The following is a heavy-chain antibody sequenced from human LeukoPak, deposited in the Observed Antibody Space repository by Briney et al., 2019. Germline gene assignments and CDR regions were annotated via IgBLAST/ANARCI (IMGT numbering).Heavy chain of an antibody. CDR2: IYYSGSI. V-gene: IGHV4-59*01. CDR1: GGSISSYY. Sequence: SETLSLTCTVSGGSISSYYWSWIRQPPGKGLEWIGYIYYSGSINYNPSLKSRVIISVDTSKNQISLKLNSVTAADTAVYYCAKPYSSSWYGPFDIWGQGTMVTVSS. J-gene: IGHJ3*02. CDR3: AKPYSSSWYGPFDI. D-gene: IGHD6-13*01.